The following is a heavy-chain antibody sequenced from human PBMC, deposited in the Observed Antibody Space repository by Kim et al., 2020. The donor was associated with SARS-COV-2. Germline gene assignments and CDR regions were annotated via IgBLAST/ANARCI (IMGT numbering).Heavy chain of an antibody. Sequence: GGSLRLSCEASGFTFGNFAMSWVRQGPGKGLEWVASVNNGNNPYYANSVKGRFTVSRDNAKNMFYLQMGSLRAEDTALYYCAKDHHSSGWPTFDSLGQGT. CDR1: GFTFGNFA. V-gene: IGHV3-23*05. D-gene: IGHD6-19*01. CDR3: AKDHHSSGWPTFDS. CDR2: VNNGNNP. J-gene: IGHJ4*02.